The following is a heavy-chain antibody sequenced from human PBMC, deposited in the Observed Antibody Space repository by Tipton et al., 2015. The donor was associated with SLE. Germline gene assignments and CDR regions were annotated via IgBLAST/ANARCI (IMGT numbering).Heavy chain of an antibody. D-gene: IGHD3-22*01. Sequence: LRLSCAVYGGSFSGYYWSWIRQPPGKGLEWIGEINHSGSTNNNPSLKSRVTISVDTSKNQFSLKLSSVTAAYTAVYYCARDTHSSGYPHAFDIWGQGTNVTVSS. CDR2: INHSGST. CDR3: ARDTHSSGYPHAFDI. J-gene: IGHJ3*02. V-gene: IGHV4-34*01. CDR1: GGSFSGYY.